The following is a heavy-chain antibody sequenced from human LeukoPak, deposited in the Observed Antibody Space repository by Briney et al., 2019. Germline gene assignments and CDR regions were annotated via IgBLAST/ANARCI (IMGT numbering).Heavy chain of an antibody. V-gene: IGHV4-34*01. CDR1: GGPFSGYY. Sequence: SETLSLTCAVYGGPFSGYYWSWIRQPPGKGLEWIGEINHVGSTKYDPSLKSRVTISVDTSRKRFSLGLSSVAAADTAIYYCARPVYGYSGYDSYYYYMDVWGKGTTVTVSS. D-gene: IGHD5-12*01. CDR2: INHVGST. CDR3: ARPVYGYSGYDSYYYYMDV. J-gene: IGHJ6*03.